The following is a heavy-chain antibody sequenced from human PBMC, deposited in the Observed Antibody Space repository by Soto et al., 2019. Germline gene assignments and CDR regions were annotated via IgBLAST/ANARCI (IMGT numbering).Heavy chain of an antibody. D-gene: IGHD2-2*01. V-gene: IGHV4-4*02. CDR1: GGSISSSNW. Sequence: SETLSLTCAVSGGSISSSNWWSWVRQPPGKGLEWNGEIYHSGSTNYNPSLKSRVTISVDKSKNLFSLKLSSVTAADTAVYYCASTGYCSSTSCYYWFDPWGQGTLVTVSS. CDR3: ASTGYCSSTSCYYWFDP. CDR2: IYHSGST. J-gene: IGHJ5*02.